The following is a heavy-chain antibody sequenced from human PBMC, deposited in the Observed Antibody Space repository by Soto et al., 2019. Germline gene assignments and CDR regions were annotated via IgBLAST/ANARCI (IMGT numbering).Heavy chain of an antibody. J-gene: IGHJ6*03. D-gene: IGHD6-6*01. Sequence: PSXTLSLTCTVSGGSIRSYYWSWIRQPPFKGLEWIEYIYYSGSTNYNPSLKSRVTISVDTSKNQLSLKLSSVTAADTAVYYCARNSIGEADYYYYYMDVWGKGTTVTVSS. CDR3: ARNSIGEADYYYYYMDV. V-gene: IGHV4-59*01. CDR2: IYYSGST. CDR1: GGSIRSYY.